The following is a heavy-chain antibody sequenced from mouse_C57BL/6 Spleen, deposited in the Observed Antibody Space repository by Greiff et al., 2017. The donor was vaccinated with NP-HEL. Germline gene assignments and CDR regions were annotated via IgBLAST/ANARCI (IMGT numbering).Heavy chain of an antibody. CDR1: GYTFTSYW. J-gene: IGHJ2*01. D-gene: IGHD1-1*01. CDR3: ARRATVVGGDY. V-gene: IGHV1-69*01. Sequence: QVQLQQPGAELVMPGASVKLSCKASGYTFTSYWMHWVKQRPGQGLEWIGEIDPSDSYTNYNQKFKGKSTLTVDKSSSTAYMQLSSLTSEDSAVYYCARRATVVGGDYWGQGTTLTVSS. CDR2: IDPSDSYT.